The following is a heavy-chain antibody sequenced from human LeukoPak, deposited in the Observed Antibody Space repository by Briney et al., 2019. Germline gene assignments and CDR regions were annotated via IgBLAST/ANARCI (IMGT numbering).Heavy chain of an antibody. D-gene: IGHD3-9*01. CDR3: ARGILTGNPDFDY. J-gene: IGHJ4*02. V-gene: IGHV4-59*01. CDR2: IYYSGST. CDR1: GGSISSYY. Sequence: SETLSLTCTVSGGSISSYYWSWIRQPPGKGLEWIGCIYYSGSTNYNPSLKSRVTISVDTSKNQFSLKLSSVTAADTAVYYCARGILTGNPDFDYWGQGTLVTVSS.